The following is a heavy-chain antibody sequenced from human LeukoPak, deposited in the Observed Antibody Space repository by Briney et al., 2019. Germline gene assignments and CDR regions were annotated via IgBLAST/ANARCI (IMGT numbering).Heavy chain of an antibody. CDR2: IDSSGNA. Sequence: SETLSLTCTVSGGSITTSGYYWGWIRQSPGKGLEYFASIDSSGNAYYNPSLQSRVTISADTSKNQFSLKLSSVTAADTAVYYCTRDRGQWLVDYWGQGTLVTVSS. V-gene: IGHV4-39*07. CDR3: TRDRGQWLVDY. D-gene: IGHD6-19*01. CDR1: GGSITTSGYY. J-gene: IGHJ4*02.